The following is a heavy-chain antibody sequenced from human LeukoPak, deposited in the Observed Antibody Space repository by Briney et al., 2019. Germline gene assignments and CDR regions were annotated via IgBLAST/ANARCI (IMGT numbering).Heavy chain of an antibody. CDR3: ARGSVSSNLRYPFWPR. V-gene: IGHV4-61*02. D-gene: IGHD4-11*01. CDR1: GGSISSGSYY. J-gene: IGHJ4*02. Sequence: PSQTLSLTCTVSGGSISSGSYYWSWIRQPAGKGLEWIGRIYTSGSTNYNPSLKSRVTISLDTSKNQFSLKLSSVTAADTAVYYCARGSVSSNLRYPFWPRWGQGTLVTVSS. CDR2: IYTSGST.